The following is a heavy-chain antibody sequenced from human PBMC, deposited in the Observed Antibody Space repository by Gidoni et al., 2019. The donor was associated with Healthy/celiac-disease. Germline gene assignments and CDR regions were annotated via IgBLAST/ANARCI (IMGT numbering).Heavy chain of an antibody. Sequence: EVQLVESGGGLVKPGGSLRLSCAASGFTFSSYSLNWVRQAPGKGLGWVSSISSRSSYIYYADSVKGRFTISRDNAKNLLYLQMNSLRAEDTAVYYCAKVYLEVPAAIGGVQNYFDYWGQGTLVTVSS. CDR3: AKVYLEVPAAIGGVQNYFDY. CDR1: GFTFSSYS. V-gene: IGHV3-21*01. D-gene: IGHD2-2*02. J-gene: IGHJ4*02. CDR2: ISSRSSYI.